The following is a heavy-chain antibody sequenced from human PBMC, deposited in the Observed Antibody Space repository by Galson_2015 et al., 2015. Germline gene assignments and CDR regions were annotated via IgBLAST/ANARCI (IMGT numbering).Heavy chain of an antibody. D-gene: IGHD2-2*01. CDR2: ISSSGSTI. J-gene: IGHJ3*02. V-gene: IGHV3-48*03. CDR3: ARGRDCSSTSCYANAFDI. CDR1: GFTLSSYE. Sequence: SLRLSCAASGFTLSSYEMNWVRQAPGKGLEWVSYISSSGSTIYYADSVKGRFTISRDNAKNSLYLQMNSLRAEDTAVYYCARGRDCSSTSCYANAFDIWGQGTMVTVSS.